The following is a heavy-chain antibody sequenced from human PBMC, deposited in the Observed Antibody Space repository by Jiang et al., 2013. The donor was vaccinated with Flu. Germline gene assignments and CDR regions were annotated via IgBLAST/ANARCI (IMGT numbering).Heavy chain of an antibody. CDR3: AKLVDYFDSSGYFDY. CDR1: GIRFSSYA. V-gene: IGHV3-23*01. J-gene: IGHJ4*02. CDR2: ISGGGEST. Sequence: LVQPGGSLRLSCAASGIRFSSYAMSWVRQAPGKGLEWVSSISGGGESTYYADSVKGRFTISRDKSKNTLYLQMNSLRAGDTAVYYCAKLVDYFDSSGYFDYWGQGTLVTVSS. D-gene: IGHD3-22*01.